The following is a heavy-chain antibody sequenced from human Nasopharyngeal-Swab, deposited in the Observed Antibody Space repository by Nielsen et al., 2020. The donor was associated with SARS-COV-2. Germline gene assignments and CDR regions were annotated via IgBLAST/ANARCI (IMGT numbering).Heavy chain of an antibody. CDR2: IWYDGSNK. Sequence: LSLTCAAPGFTFSSYGMHWVRQAPGKGLEWVAVIWYDGSNKYYADSVKGRFTISRDNSKNTLYLQMNSLRAEDTAVYYCARTLAYYGMDVWGQGTTVTVSS. CDR3: ARTLAYYGMDV. J-gene: IGHJ6*02. D-gene: IGHD2-21*01. V-gene: IGHV3-33*01. CDR1: GFTFSSYG.